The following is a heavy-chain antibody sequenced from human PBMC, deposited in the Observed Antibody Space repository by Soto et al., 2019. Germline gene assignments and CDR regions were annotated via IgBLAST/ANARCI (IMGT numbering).Heavy chain of an antibody. Sequence: GGSLRLSCTASGFTVGDYAMSWFRQAPGKGLEWVGFIRSKAYGGTTEYAASVKGRFTISRDDSKSIAYLQMNSLKTEDTAVYYCTRDIGSSSWYPTYYYYYMDVWGKGTTVTVSS. V-gene: IGHV3-49*03. J-gene: IGHJ6*03. CDR3: TRDIGSSSWYPTYYYYYMDV. CDR2: IRSKAYGGTT. CDR1: GFTVGDYA. D-gene: IGHD6-13*01.